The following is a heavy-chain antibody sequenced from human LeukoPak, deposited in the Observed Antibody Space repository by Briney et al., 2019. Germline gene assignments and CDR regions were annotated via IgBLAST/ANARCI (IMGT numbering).Heavy chain of an antibody. CDR3: ARDLMSSGYYCDY. CDR2: IPYDGSNK. D-gene: IGHD3-22*01. Sequence: GGSLRLSCAASGFTFSSYGMHWVRQAPGKGLEWVAVIPYDGSNKYYADSVKGRFTISRDNSKNTLYLQMNSLRAEDTAVYYCARDLMSSGYYCDYWGQGTLVTVSS. CDR1: GFTFSSYG. V-gene: IGHV3-30*03. J-gene: IGHJ4*02.